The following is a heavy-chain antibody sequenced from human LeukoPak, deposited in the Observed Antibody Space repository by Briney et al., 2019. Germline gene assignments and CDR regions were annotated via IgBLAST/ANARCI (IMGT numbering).Heavy chain of an antibody. J-gene: IGHJ3*02. V-gene: IGHV4-59*01. D-gene: IGHD3-3*01. CDR2: IYYSGST. Sequence: SETLSLTCTVSGGSISSYYWSWIRQPPGKGLEWIGYIYYSGSTNYNPSLKSRVTISVDTSKNQFPLKLSSVTAADTAVYYCARVGSYYDFWSGYRPIDAFDIWGQGTMVTVSS. CDR1: GGSISSYY. CDR3: ARVGSYYDFWSGYRPIDAFDI.